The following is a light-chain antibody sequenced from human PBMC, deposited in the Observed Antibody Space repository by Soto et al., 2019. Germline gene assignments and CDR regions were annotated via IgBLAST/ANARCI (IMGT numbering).Light chain of an antibody. J-gene: IGKJ4*01. V-gene: IGKV3-20*01. Sequence: IMLTQSPGTLSLSPGERATLSCRASQSVSNNYLAWYQQKPGQAPRLLIYGASNRATGIPDRFSGSGSGTDFTLTISRLEPEDFAVYYCQQYDTSPITFGGRTKVDI. CDR1: QSVSNNY. CDR3: QQYDTSPIT. CDR2: GAS.